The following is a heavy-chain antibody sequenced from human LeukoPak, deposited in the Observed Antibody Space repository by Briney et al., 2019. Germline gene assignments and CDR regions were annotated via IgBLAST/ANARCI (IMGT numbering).Heavy chain of an antibody. J-gene: IGHJ4*02. CDR1: GFTFDDYA. V-gene: IGHV3-9*01. D-gene: IGHD3-22*01. CDR2: ISWNSGSI. CDR3: AVLTYYYDSSGFDY. Sequence: GRSLRLSCAASGFTFDDYAMHWVRQAPGKGLEWVSGISWNSGSIGYADSVKGRFTISRDNAKNSLYLQMNSLRAEDTAVYYCAVLTYYYDSSGFDYWGQGTLVTVSS.